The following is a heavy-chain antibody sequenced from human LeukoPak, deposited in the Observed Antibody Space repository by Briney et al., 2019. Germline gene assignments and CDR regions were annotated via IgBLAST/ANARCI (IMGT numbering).Heavy chain of an antibody. CDR3: AKVPDTAMVQMFDY. Sequence: GGSLRLSCAASGLTFSSYAMSWVRQAQGKGREWVSAISGSGGSTYYADSVKGRFTISRDNSKNTLYLQMNSLRAEDTAVYYCAKVPDTAMVQMFDYWGQGTLVTVSS. CDR1: GLTFSSYA. V-gene: IGHV3-23*01. CDR2: ISGSGGST. J-gene: IGHJ4*02. D-gene: IGHD5-18*01.